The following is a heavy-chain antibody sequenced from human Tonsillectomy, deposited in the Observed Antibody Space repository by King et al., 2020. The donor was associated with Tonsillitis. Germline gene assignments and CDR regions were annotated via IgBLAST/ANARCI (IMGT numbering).Heavy chain of an antibody. Sequence: VQLVESGGGLVQPGRSLRLSCAASGFTFDDYAMHWVRQAPGKGLEWVSGISWNGGSTGYGGSVKGRFTISRYNAKNSLYLKMNSLRAEYTALYYCAKAETYYNILTGYSFDYWGQGTLVTVSS. V-gene: IGHV3-9*01. J-gene: IGHJ4*02. CDR2: ISWNGGST. CDR3: AKAETYYNILTGYSFDY. CDR1: GFTFDDYA. D-gene: IGHD3-9*01.